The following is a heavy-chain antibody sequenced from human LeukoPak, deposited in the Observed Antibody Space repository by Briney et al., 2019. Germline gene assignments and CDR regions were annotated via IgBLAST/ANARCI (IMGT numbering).Heavy chain of an antibody. D-gene: IGHD6-13*01. J-gene: IGHJ4*02. Sequence: GGSLRLSCVASGIDFNVYEMHWVRQAPGKGLEWVAVIATDGRDKKYADSVKGRFTISRDNSKNTLYLEMNSLRPEDTAVYHCAKDSKVAAAGYFFDYWGQGTLVTVSS. CDR2: IATDGRDK. CDR1: GIDFNVYE. CDR3: AKDSKVAAAGYFFDY. V-gene: IGHV3-30*18.